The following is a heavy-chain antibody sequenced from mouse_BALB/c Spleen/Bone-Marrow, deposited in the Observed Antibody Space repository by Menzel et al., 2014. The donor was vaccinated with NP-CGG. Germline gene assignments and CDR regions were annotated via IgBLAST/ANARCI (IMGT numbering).Heavy chain of an antibody. J-gene: IGHJ3*01. CDR3: AKNYYYGYVAY. V-gene: IGHV4-1*02. CDR2: INPDSSTI. Sequence: EVKLMESGGGLVQPGGSLKLSCAASGFDFSRYWMTWVRQAPGKGLEWIGEINPDSSTINYTQSLKDKFIISRDNAKNTLYPQMSKVRSEDTALYYCAKNYYYGYVAYWGQGTLVTVSA. CDR1: GFDFSRYW. D-gene: IGHD1-2*01.